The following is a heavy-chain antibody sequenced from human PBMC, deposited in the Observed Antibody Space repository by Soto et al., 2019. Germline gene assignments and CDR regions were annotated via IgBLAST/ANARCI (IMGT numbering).Heavy chain of an antibody. CDR3: AHRRLGYIAASDASDG. CDR1: GFSLSTRGLG. J-gene: IGHJ3*01. Sequence: SGPTLVNPTQTLTMTCTFSGFSLSTRGLGVGWIRQPPGKALEWLALIYWNDDKRYSPSLKSRLTITKDTSKNQVVLTMTNMDTVDTATYYCAHRRLGYIAASDASDGWGEGNMVTV. CDR2: IYWNDDK. D-gene: IGHD1-1*01. V-gene: IGHV2-5*01.